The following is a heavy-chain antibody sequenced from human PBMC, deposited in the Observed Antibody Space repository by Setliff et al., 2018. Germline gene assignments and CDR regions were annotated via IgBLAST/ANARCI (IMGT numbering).Heavy chain of an antibody. CDR1: GLTFSSSA. Sequence: GGSLRLSCAASGLTFSSSAMHWVRQAPGKELEYVSAISSDGSRTYVDSVKGRFTISRDNSKNTLYLQMNNLRAEDTAVYYCVRDSPYCVNGVCRGYWGQGTQVTVSS. D-gene: IGHD2-21*01. V-gene: IGHV3-64*04. CDR3: VRDSPYCVNGVCRGY. J-gene: IGHJ4*02. CDR2: ISSDGSRT.